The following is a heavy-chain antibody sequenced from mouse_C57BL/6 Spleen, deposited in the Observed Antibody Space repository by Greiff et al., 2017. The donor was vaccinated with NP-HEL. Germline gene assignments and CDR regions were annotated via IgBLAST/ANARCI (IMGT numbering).Heavy chain of an antibody. D-gene: IGHD2-4*01. V-gene: IGHV3-6*01. J-gene: IGHJ3*01. CDR1: GYSITSGYY. Sequence: EVKLQESGPGLVKPSQSLSLTCSVTGYSITSGYYWNWIRQFPGNKLEWMGYISYDGSNNYNPSLKNRNSITRDTSKNHFFLKLNSVTTEDTATYYGARGDYDYGAWFAYWGQRTLVTVSA. CDR2: ISYDGSN. CDR3: ARGDYDYGAWFAY.